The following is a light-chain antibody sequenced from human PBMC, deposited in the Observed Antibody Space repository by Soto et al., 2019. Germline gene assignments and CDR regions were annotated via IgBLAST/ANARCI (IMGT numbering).Light chain of an antibody. CDR2: EVS. CDR3: SSFAGNNNLA. CDR1: SSDVGGYNY. J-gene: IGLJ2*01. V-gene: IGLV2-8*01. Sequence: QSALTQPPSASGSPGQSVTISCTGTSSDVGGYNYVSWYQQHPGKAPKLMISEVSKRPSGVPDRFSGSKSGTKASLTVSGLKAEDEADYYCSSFAGNNNLAFGGGTKLTVL.